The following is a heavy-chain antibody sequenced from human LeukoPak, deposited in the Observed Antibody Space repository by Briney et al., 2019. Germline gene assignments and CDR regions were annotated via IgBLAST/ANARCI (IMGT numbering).Heavy chain of an antibody. D-gene: IGHD6-6*01. CDR3: VRGAGQGGSSDWFDP. CDR1: GFTFSSYGM. J-gene: IGHJ5*02. V-gene: IGHV4-4*02. CDR2: ISHSGST. Sequence: GSLRLSCAASGFTFSSYGMSWVRQPPGKGLEWIGEISHSGSTNYSPSLKSRITISIDKSNNQFSLRLNSVTAADTAVYYCVRGAGQGGSSDWFDPWGQGTLVTVSP.